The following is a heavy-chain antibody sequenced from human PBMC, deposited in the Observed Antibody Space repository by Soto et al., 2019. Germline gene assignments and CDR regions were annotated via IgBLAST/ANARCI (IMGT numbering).Heavy chain of an antibody. CDR3: ARSNPGGYCGGDCPDY. J-gene: IGHJ4*02. CDR2: IYYSGST. V-gene: IGHV4-31*03. D-gene: IGHD2-21*02. CDR1: GGSISSGGYY. Sequence: QVQLQESGPELVKPSQTLSLTCTVSGGSISSGGYYWSWIRQHPGKGLEWIGYIYYSGSTYYNPSLKSRVTISVDTSKNQFSLKLSSVTAADTAVYYCARSNPGGYCGGDCPDYWGQGTLVTVSS.